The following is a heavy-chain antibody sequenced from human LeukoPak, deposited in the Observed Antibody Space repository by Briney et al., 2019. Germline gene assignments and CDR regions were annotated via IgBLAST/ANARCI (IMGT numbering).Heavy chain of an antibody. J-gene: IGHJ4*02. Sequence: SQTLSLTCAICGDSVSINNAAWNWIRQSPSRGLEWLGRTYCRSKWYNDYALSVKSRININADTSKNQFSLQLNSVTPEDTAVYYCASGWSFDYWGQGTLVTVSS. D-gene: IGHD6-19*01. V-gene: IGHV6-1*01. CDR2: TYCRSKWYN. CDR1: GDSVSINNAA. CDR3: ASGWSFDY.